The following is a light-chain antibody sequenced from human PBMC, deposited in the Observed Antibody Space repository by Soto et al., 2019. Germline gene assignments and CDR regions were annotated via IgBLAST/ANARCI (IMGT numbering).Light chain of an antibody. J-gene: IGLJ1*01. CDR3: YSYTTSSTYV. Sequence: QSVLTQPASVSGSPGQSITISCTGTSSYVGGYNYVSWYQQHPAKVPNLMIYHVSNRPSGVADRFSGSKSGNTASLTISGLQAEDEADYYCYSYTTSSTYVFGTGTKVTVL. CDR1: SSYVGGYNY. V-gene: IGLV2-14*01. CDR2: HVS.